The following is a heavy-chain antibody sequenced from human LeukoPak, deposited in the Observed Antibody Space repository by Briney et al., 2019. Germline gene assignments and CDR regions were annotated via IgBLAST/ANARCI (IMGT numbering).Heavy chain of an antibody. CDR2: ISYDGSGT. Sequence: PGGSLRLSCAASGFTFSSYVIHWVRQAPGKGLEGVAMISYDGSGTHYADSVKGRFSISRDNSKNTLYLQMNSLESEDTAVYYCAKDYYGSGSSSCGMDVWGQGTTVTVSS. D-gene: IGHD3-10*01. J-gene: IGHJ6*01. CDR3: AKDYYGSGSSSCGMDV. V-gene: IGHV3-30-3*02. CDR1: GFTFSSYV.